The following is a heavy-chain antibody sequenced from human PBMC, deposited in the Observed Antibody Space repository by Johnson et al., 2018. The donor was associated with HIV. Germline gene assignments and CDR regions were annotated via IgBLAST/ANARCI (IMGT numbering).Heavy chain of an antibody. V-gene: IGHV3-30*04. D-gene: IGHD6-13*01. Sequence: QVQLVESGGGVVQPGRSLRLSCAVSGFTFSSYAMHWVRQAPGKGLEWVAVISYDGSNKYYADSVRGRFTISRDNSKNTLYLQMNSLRTEDTTIYYCARVGQQGSAFDIWGRGTMVTVSS. CDR2: ISYDGSNK. J-gene: IGHJ3*02. CDR1: GFTFSSYA. CDR3: ARVGQQGSAFDI.